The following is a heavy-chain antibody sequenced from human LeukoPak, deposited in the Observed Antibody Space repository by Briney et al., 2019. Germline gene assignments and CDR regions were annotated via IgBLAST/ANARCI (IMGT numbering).Heavy chain of an antibody. D-gene: IGHD6-13*01. CDR3: AIFPVGIAAAGTLY. CDR2: INHSGST. V-gene: IGHV4-34*01. J-gene: IGHJ4*02. Sequence: SETLSLTCAVYGGSFSGYYWSWVRQPPGKGLEWIGEINHSGSTNYNPPLKSRVTISVDTSQNQFSLKLSSVTAADTAVYYCAIFPVGIAAAGTLYWGQGTLVTVSS. CDR1: GGSFSGYY.